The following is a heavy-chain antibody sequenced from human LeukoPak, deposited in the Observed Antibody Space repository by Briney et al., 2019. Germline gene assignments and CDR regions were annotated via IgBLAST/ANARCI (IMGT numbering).Heavy chain of an antibody. J-gene: IGHJ4*02. CDR3: ARRKAVRPRDYYFDY. CDR1: GGSISSNNYY. CDR2: VCYSGST. Sequence: SETLSLTCTVSGGSISSNNYYWGWIRQPPGTGLEWIGYVCYSGSTNYNPSLKSRVTISVDTSKNQFSLKLSSVTAADTAVYFCARRKAVRPRDYYFDYWGQGTLVTVSS. V-gene: IGHV4-61*05. D-gene: IGHD6-6*01.